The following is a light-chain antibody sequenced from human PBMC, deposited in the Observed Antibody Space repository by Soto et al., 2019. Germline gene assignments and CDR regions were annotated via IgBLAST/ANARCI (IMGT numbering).Light chain of an antibody. CDR3: QQYKSYST. Sequence: DIQLTQSPSTLSASVGDRVTLTCRASQSLNSRLAWYQHRPGKAPKLLIYDASTLERGVPSRFSGSGSGTEFTLTINNLQPDDLATYICQQYKSYSTFGRGTKVEIK. V-gene: IGKV1-5*01. CDR1: QSLNSR. CDR2: DAS. J-gene: IGKJ1*01.